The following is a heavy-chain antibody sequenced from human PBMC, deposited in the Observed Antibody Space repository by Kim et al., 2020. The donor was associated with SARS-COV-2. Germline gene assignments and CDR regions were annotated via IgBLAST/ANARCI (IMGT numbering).Heavy chain of an antibody. Sequence: ASVTVSCKASGYTFTSYAMNWVRQAPGQGLEWMGWINTNTGNPTYAQGFTGRFVFSLDTSVSTAYLQISSLKAEDTAVYYCARELYSGSYYRYYFDYWGQGTLVTVSS. J-gene: IGHJ4*02. CDR2: INTNTGNP. CDR3: ARELYSGSYYRYYFDY. D-gene: IGHD1-26*01. V-gene: IGHV7-4-1*02. CDR1: GYTFTSYA.